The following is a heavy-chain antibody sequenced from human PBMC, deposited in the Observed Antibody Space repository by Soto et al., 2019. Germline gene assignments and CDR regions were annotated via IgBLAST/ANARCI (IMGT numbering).Heavy chain of an antibody. Sequence: SSSSYSWAWIRQPPGKGLEWVSAISGSGGSTYYADSVKGRFTISRDNSKNTLYLQMNSLRADFFAVSSCARVKFVSWGQGTLVNGSS. CDR2: ISGSGGST. CDR3: ARVKFVS. V-gene: IGHV3-23*01. D-gene: IGHD3-16*01. J-gene: IGHJ5*02. CDR1: SSSSYS.